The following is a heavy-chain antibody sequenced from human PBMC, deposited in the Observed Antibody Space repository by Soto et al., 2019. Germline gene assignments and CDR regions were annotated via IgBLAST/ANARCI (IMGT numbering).Heavy chain of an antibody. CDR1: GYTFTTYN. Sequence: RASVKVSCKASGYTFTTYNINWVRQATGLGLEWMGWMNPNSGNTGYAQKFQDRITLTRDTSITTAYMELSSLRSDDTAVYFCVRYGVAATYWGQGTLVTVSS. CDR2: MNPNSGNT. D-gene: IGHD2-21*02. J-gene: IGHJ1*01. CDR3: VRYGVAATY. V-gene: IGHV1-8*01.